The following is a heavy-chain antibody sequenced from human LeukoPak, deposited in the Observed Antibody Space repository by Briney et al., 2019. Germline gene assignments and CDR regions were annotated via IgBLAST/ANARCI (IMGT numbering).Heavy chain of an antibody. Sequence: GRSLRLSCAASGFTFRIYSMNWVRQAPGTGLEWVSSIGPSSGDIYYADSVKGRFTISRDNSKNTLYLQMNSLRAEDTAVYYCARASSPSIAANLDYWGQGTLVTVSS. CDR1: GFTFRIYS. V-gene: IGHV3-21*01. CDR3: ARASSPSIAANLDY. J-gene: IGHJ4*02. CDR2: IGPSSGDI. D-gene: IGHD6-6*01.